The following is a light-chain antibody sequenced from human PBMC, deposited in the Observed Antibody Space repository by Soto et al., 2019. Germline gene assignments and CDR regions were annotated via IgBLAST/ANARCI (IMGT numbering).Light chain of an antibody. V-gene: IGKV1-39*01. J-gene: IGKJ1*01. Sequence: DIQMTQSPSTLSASVGDRVIITCRASQYISTYLSWYQQKPGKGPKLLIYGASSLQSGVPSRFSGTGSGTDFTLTISSLQPEDFATYHCQQTYSLWTFGQGTKVDIK. CDR3: QQTYSLWT. CDR1: QYISTY. CDR2: GAS.